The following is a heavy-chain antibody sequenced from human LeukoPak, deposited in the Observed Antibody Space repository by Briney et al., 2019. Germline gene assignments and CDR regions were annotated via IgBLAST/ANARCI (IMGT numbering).Heavy chain of an antibody. Sequence: GGSLRLSCAASGFTFSDYYMSWIRQAPGKGLEWVSYISSRDSIIWYADSVKGRFTISRDNAKNSLYLQMNSLRAEDTAVYYCARALYSSTCDAFDIWGQGTMVTVSS. CDR2: ISSRDSII. CDR3: ARALYSSTCDAFDI. J-gene: IGHJ3*02. V-gene: IGHV3-11*04. CDR1: GFTFSDYY. D-gene: IGHD6-13*01.